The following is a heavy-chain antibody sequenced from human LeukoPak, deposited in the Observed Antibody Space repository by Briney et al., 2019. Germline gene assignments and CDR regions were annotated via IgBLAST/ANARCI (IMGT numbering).Heavy chain of an antibody. CDR2: ITSSSSAI. V-gene: IGHV3-48*01. CDR3: ARDGYCSGGSCYFYYYYGMDV. D-gene: IGHD2-15*01. CDR1: GFTFSTYS. Sequence: GGSLRLSCAASGFTFSTYSMNWVRQAPGRGLEWVSYITSSSSAIYYADSVKGRFTISRDNAKNSLYLQMNSLRAEDTAVYYCARDGYCSGGSCYFYYYYGMDVWGQGNTVTVSS. J-gene: IGHJ6*02.